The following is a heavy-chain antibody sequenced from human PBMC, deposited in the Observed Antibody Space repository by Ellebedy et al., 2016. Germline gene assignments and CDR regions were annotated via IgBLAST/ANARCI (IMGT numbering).Heavy chain of an antibody. Sequence: GESLKISCAASGFTLSTYSMNWVRQAPGKGLEWVSYMSTTGTIYYADSVKGRFTISRDIAKNSLYLQMNSLRAEDTAVYYCAREGGRWGFGELSFDYWGQGTLVTVSS. CDR2: MSTTGTI. D-gene: IGHD3-10*01. V-gene: IGHV3-48*01. CDR1: GFTLSTYS. CDR3: AREGGRWGFGELSFDY. J-gene: IGHJ4*02.